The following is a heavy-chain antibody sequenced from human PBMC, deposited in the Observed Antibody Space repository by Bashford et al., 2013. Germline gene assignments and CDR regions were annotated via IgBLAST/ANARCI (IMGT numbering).Heavy chain of an antibody. CDR3: VKDKKGLFGSLDS. Sequence: GLEWGLQVLVGIVVALGYADSVKGRFTISRDNAKNSLYLQMNSLRAEDTALYYCVKDKKGLFGSLDSWGQGTQVTVSS. J-gene: IGHJ4*02. CDR2: LVGIVVAL. V-gene: IGHV3-9*01. D-gene: IGHD3-3*01.